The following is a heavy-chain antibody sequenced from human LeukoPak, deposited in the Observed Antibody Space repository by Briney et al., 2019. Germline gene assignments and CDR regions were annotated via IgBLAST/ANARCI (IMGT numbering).Heavy chain of an antibody. J-gene: IGHJ4*02. Sequence: PGGSLRLSCAASGFTFSTDWMTWVRQAPGMGLEWVANIKQDGSEKYYVDSVKGRFTISRDNAKNSLYLQMTSLSVEDKAVYYCARHKGTYFLDWGQGALVTVSS. CDR2: IKQDGSEK. CDR3: ARHKGTYFLD. V-gene: IGHV3-7*01. D-gene: IGHD2/OR15-2a*01. CDR1: GFTFSTDW.